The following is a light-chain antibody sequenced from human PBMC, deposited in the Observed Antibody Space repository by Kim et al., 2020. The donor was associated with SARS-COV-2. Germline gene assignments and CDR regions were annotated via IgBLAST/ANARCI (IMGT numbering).Light chain of an antibody. V-gene: IGKV3-20*01. CDR3: QQYGSSPFS. J-gene: IGKJ2*03. CDR2: GAS. Sequence: EVVLTQPPGTLSLSPGESATLACRASQSFSSSQLAWYQKKPGQAPGLLIYGASSRATGVPDRFSGSGSGTDFTLTIMRLEPEDFAVYYCQQYGSSPFSFGPGTKLEI. CDR1: QSFSSSQ.